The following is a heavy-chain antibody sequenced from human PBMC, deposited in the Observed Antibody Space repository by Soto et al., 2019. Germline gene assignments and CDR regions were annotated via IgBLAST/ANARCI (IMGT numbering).Heavy chain of an antibody. CDR2: IYPGDSDT. D-gene: IGHD3-3*01. CDR3: ARLGGRFLEWLSPFDY. V-gene: IGHV5-51*01. J-gene: IGHJ4*02. Sequence: GESLKISCKGSGYSFTSYWIGWVRQMPGKGLEWMGIIYPGDSDTRYSPSFQGQVTISADKSIGTAYLQWSSLKASDTAMYYCARLGGRFLEWLSPFDYWGQGTLVTVSS. CDR1: GYSFTSYW.